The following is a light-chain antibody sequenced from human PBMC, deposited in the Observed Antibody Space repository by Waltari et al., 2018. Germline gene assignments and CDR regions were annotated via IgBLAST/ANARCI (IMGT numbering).Light chain of an antibody. CDR3: QVWDTSADHLVV. Sequence: SYVLTQPPSASVAPGKTASTTCGGNNIGAKTLKRHHRKPGQAPILLIYLDSHRPSGIPDLFSGSNSGHTATLTISRVEAGDEAAYYCQVWDTSADHLVVFGGGTNLTVV. CDR1: NIGAKT. CDR2: LDS. V-gene: IGLV3-21*04. J-gene: IGLJ2*01.